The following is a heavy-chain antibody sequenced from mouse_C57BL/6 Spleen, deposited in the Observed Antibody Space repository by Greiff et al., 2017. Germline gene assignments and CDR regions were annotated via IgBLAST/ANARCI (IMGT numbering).Heavy chain of an antibody. CDR2: INPSSGYT. D-gene: IGHD2-3*01. CDR1: GYTFTRYW. J-gene: IGHJ4*01. CDR3: ARSRDGYYYAMDY. Sequence: QVQLQQPGAELAKPGASVKLSCKASGYTFTRYWMHWVKQRPGQGLEWIGYINPSSGYTKYNQKFKVKATLTIDKSSSTAYLQLSSLTYEDSSVYDCARSRDGYYYAMDYWGQGTSVTVSS. V-gene: IGHV1-7*01.